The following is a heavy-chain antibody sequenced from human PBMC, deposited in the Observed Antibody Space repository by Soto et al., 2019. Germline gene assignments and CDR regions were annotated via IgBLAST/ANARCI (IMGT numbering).Heavy chain of an antibody. CDR1: GGSISSGGYS. V-gene: IGHV4-30-2*01. CDR2: IYHSGST. CDR3: ARVPSP. Sequence: QLQLQESGSGPVKPSQTLSLTCAVSGGSISSGGYSWSWIRQPPGKGLEWIGYIYHSGSTYYNPSLKSRVTISVDRSKNQFSLKLKSVTAADTAVYYCARVPSPWGQGTLVTVSS. J-gene: IGHJ5*02.